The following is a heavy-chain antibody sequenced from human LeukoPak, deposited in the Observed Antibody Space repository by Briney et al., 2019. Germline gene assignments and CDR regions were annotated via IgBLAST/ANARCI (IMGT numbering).Heavy chain of an antibody. CDR1: GFTFTNYG. J-gene: IGHJ6*02. CDR3: ARDRSHITGTTRYYYGMDV. CDR2: IWYDGSNK. Sequence: GRSLRLSCAASGFTFTNYGMHWVRQAPGEGLEWVAVIWYDGSNKYYTGSVKGRFTISRDNSKNTLFLQMNSLRAEDTAVYYCARDRSHITGTTRYYYGMDVWGPGTTVTVSS. D-gene: IGHD1-7*01. V-gene: IGHV3-33*01.